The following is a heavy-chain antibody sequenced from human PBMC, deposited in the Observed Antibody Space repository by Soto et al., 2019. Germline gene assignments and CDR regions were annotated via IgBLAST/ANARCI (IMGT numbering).Heavy chain of an antibody. CDR1: GGSISSGDYY. V-gene: IGHV4-30-4*01. CDR2: IYYSGST. J-gene: IGHJ6*02. CDR3: ARDLGCSGGSCYSLGMDV. D-gene: IGHD2-15*01. Sequence: QVQLQESGPGLVKPSQTLSLTCTVSGGSISSGDYYWSWIRQPPGKGLEWIGYIYYSGSTYYNPSLKSRVTIPVDTSKNQFSLKLSSVTAADTAVYYCARDLGCSGGSCYSLGMDVWGQGTTVTVSS.